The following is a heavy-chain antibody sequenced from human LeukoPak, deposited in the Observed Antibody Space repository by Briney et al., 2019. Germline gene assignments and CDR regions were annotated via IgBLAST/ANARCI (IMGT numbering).Heavy chain of an antibody. Sequence: SGGSLRLSCAASGFTFSSYAMSWVRQAPGKGLQWVSGISGSGGSTHYADSVMGRFTISRDNSKNTNTLYLQMNSLRAEDTAVYYCAKEGGDGSGSYADSWFDPWGQGTLVTVSS. D-gene: IGHD1-26*01. CDR2: ISGSGGST. CDR1: GFTFSSYA. V-gene: IGHV3-23*01. CDR3: AKEGGDGSGSYADSWFDP. J-gene: IGHJ5*02.